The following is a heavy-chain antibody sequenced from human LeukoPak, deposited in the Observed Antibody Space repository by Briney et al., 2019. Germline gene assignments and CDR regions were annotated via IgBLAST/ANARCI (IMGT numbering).Heavy chain of an antibody. J-gene: IGHJ6*03. D-gene: IGHD2-21*02. V-gene: IGHV4-4*02. CDR2: IYRSGIT. CDR1: GGSISGSDW. Sequence: SGTLSLTCAVSGGSISGSDWCTWVRQSPGTALEWIGEIYRSGITYYNPSLKSRLTLSLDESKNHLSLELTTVSAADTAVFYFARKSYGDQIVCYYMNVWGKGTTVIV. CDR3: ARKSYGDQIVCYYMNV.